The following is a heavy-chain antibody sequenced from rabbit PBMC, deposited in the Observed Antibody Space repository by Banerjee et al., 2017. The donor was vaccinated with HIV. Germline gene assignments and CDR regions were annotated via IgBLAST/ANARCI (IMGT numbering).Heavy chain of an antibody. CDR2: IYASNSGNT. CDR1: GFTISSRYY. J-gene: IGHJ6*01. V-gene: IGHV1S40*01. Sequence: QSLEESGGDLVKPGASLTLTCTASGFTISSRYYMCWVRQAPGKGLEWIACIYASNSGNTYYATWAKGRFTIAKTSSTTVTLQMTSLTAADTATYFCAREGYYGMDLWGPGTLVTVS. CDR3: AREGYYGMDL.